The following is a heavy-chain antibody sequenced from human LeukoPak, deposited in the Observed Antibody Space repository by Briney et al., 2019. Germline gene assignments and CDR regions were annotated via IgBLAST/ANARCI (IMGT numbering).Heavy chain of an antibody. V-gene: IGHV3-23*01. CDR3: AKTAMIKVIATSYPKGLNY. CDR2: ISGRGDST. D-gene: IGHD2-21*01. Sequence: PGGSLRLSCAASGFRFSYNAMNWVRQAPGKGLEWVSGISGRGDSTYYADPVRGRFTISRDNSKETVYLQMTSLRADDTAVYYCAKTAMIKVIATSYPKGLNYWGQGALVTVSS. J-gene: IGHJ4*02. CDR1: GFRFSYNA.